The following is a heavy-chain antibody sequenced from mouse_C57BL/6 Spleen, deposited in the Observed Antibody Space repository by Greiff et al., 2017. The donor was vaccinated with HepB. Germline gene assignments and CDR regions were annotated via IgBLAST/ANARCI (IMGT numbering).Heavy chain of an antibody. CDR2: IYPGDGDT. V-gene: IGHV1-82*01. CDR1: GYAFSSSW. CDR3: ARKGNYSNAMDY. J-gene: IGHJ4*01. Sequence: VNLVESGPELVKPGASVKISCKASGYAFSSSWMNWVKQRPGKGLEWIGRIYPGDGDTNYNGKFKGKATLTADKSSSTAYMQLSSLTSEDSAVYFCARKGNYSNAMDYWGQGTSVTVSS. D-gene: IGHD2-5*01.